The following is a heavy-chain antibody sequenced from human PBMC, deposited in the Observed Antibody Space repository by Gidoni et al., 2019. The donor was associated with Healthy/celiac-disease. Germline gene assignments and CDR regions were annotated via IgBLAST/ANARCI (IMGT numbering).Heavy chain of an antibody. CDR2: INPNSGGT. Sequence: QVQLVQSGAEVKKPGASVKVYCKAAGYTFTGYYMHGVRQAPGQGLEWMGWINPNSGGTNYAQKFQGRVTMTRDTSISTAYMELSRLRSDDTAVYYCARDYNPYSTIDAFDIWGQGTMVTVSS. CDR1: GYTFTGYY. D-gene: IGHD6-13*01. J-gene: IGHJ3*02. CDR3: ARDYNPYSTIDAFDI. V-gene: IGHV1-2*02.